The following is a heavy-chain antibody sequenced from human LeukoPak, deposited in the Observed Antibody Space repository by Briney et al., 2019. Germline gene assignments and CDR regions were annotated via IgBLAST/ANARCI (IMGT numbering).Heavy chain of an antibody. CDR2: FDFEDGET. CDR1: GYSLSELS. D-gene: IGHD1-26*01. Sequence: GASVKVSCKVSGYSLSELSIHWVRQAPGKGLEWMGGFDFEDGETLYAQKFRGRLTVTEDTSTDTSYMELSSLAYDDTAVYYCATETPPSGTYSVHFDSWGQVTLVTVSS. V-gene: IGHV1-24*01. J-gene: IGHJ4*02. CDR3: ATETPPSGTYSVHFDS.